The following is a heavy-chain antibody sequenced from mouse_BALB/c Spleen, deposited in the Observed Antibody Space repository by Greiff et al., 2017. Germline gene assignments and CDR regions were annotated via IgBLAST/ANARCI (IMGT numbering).Heavy chain of an antibody. CDR3: AREAGSSLPYYYAMDY. CDR1: GFTFSDYY. V-gene: IGHV5-4*02. D-gene: IGHD1-1*01. CDR2: ISDGGSYT. Sequence: EVQLVESGGGLVKPGGSLKLSCAASGFTFSDYYMYWVRQTPEKRLEWVATISDGGSYTYYPDSVKGRFTISRDNAKNNLYLQMSSLKSEDTAMYYCAREAGSSLPYYYAMDYWGQGTSVTVSS. J-gene: IGHJ4*01.